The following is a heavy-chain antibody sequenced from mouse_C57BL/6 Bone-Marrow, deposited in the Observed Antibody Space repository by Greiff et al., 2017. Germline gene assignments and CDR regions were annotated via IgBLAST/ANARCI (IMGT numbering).Heavy chain of an antibody. Sequence: EVQLQQSGAELVRPGASVKLSCTASGFNIKDDYMHWVKQRPEQGLEWIGWIDPENGDTEYASKFQGKAPITADTSSNTAYLQLSSLTSEDTAVYYCTTHCYGSHDYWGQGTTVTGSA. CDR1: GFNIKDDY. J-gene: IGHJ2*01. CDR2: IDPENGDT. V-gene: IGHV14-4*01. CDR3: TTHCYGSHDY. D-gene: IGHD1-1*01.